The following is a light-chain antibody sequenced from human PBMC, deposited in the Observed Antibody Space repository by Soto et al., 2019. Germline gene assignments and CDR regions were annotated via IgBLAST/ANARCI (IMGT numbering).Light chain of an antibody. Sequence: IQLTQSPSSLSASIGDRVTITCRASQGSYNHFVGYEQHPGTAPRLLIYGASTLQPGVPSTFSGSGSGTDITLTICSLKPADFATYYSQQVNSYPPTFGQGTNLEI. V-gene: IGKV1-9*01. J-gene: IGKJ2*01. CDR2: GAS. CDR1: QGSYNH. CDR3: QQVNSYPPT.